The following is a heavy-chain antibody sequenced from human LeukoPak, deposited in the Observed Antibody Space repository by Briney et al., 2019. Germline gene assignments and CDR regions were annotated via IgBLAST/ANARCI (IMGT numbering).Heavy chain of an antibody. J-gene: IGHJ4*02. D-gene: IGHD3-22*01. Sequence: ASVKVSCKASGYTFTDYYMHWVRQAPGQGLEWMGWLNPNSGDTNYAQKFQGRVSMTRDTSISTAYMELSSLRSDDTAVYYCTRGGDYEGPNYFDYWGQGTLVTVSS. V-gene: IGHV1-2*02. CDR2: LNPNSGDT. CDR1: GYTFTDYY. CDR3: TRGGDYEGPNYFDY.